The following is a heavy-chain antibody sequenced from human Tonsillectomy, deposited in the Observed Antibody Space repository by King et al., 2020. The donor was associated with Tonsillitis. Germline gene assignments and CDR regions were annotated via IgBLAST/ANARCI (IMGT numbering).Heavy chain of an antibody. CDR2: IKQDGSEA. CDR1: GFTFSSYW. V-gene: IGHV3-7*01. Sequence: VQLVESGGGLVQPGGSLRLSCAASGFTFSSYWMSWVRQAPGKGLEWVANIKQDGSEAYYVDSVPGRLTISRDNAENSLYLQMNSLRAADTAVYYCARDSLTATRAFDLWGRGTLVTVSS. D-gene: IGHD1-14*01. CDR3: ARDSLTATRAFDL. J-gene: IGHJ2*01.